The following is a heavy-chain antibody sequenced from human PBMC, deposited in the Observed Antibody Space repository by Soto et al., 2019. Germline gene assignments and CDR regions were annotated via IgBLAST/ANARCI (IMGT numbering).Heavy chain of an antibody. J-gene: IGHJ3*02. V-gene: IGHV4-59*01. CDR1: GGSISSYY. CDR2: IYYSGST. D-gene: IGHD6-19*01. Sequence: QVQLQESGPGLVKPSETLSLTCTVSGGSISSYYWSWIRQPPGKGLEWIGYIYYSGSTNYNPSLKSRVTISVDTSKNQFSLKLSSVTAADTAVYYCASEGSGWYEGAFDIWGQGTMVTVSS. CDR3: ASEGSGWYEGAFDI.